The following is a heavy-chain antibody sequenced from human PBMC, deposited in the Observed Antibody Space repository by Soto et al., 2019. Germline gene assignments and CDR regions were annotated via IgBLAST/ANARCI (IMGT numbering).Heavy chain of an antibody. CDR1: GFTFSSYW. J-gene: IGHJ5*02. D-gene: IGHD7-27*01. CDR3: ARGLGIRGNWFDP. Sequence: EVQLVESGGGLVQPGGSLRLSCAASGFTFSSYWMSWVRQAPGKGLEWVANIKQDGSVKYYVDSVKGRFTISRDNAKNSLYLQMNSLRAEDTAVYYCARGLGIRGNWFDPWGQGTLVTVSS. CDR2: IKQDGSVK. V-gene: IGHV3-7*01.